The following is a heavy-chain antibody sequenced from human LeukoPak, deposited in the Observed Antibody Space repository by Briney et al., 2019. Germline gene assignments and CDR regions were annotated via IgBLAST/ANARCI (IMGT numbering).Heavy chain of an antibody. D-gene: IGHD2-2*01. CDR3: ARSPATSWSNFDY. J-gene: IGHJ4*02. CDR2: IHHSGST. Sequence: PSETLSLTCAVYVESFSVHYWTWIRQPPGKGLEWIGEIHHSGSTNYRLSLKSRVTISVDRSKNQFSLKLTSVTAADTAVYYCARSPATSWSNFDYWGQGTLVTVSS. CDR1: VESFSVHY. V-gene: IGHV4-34*01.